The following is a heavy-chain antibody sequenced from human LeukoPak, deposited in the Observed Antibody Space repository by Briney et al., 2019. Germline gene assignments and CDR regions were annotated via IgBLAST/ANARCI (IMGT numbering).Heavy chain of an antibody. CDR2: INPNSGGT. V-gene: IGHV1-2*02. CDR1: GYTFTGYY. CDR3: ARSRDDAFDI. Sequence: GASVKVSCKASGYTFTGYYMHWVRQAPGQGLEWMGWINPNSGGTDSAQKFQDRVTMARDTSTPTAYMELSRLISDDTAVYYCARSRDDAFDIWGQGTMVTVSS. J-gene: IGHJ3*02.